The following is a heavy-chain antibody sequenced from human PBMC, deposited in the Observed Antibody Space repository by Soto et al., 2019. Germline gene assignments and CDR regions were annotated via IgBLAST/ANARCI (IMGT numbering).Heavy chain of an antibody. CDR2: IYYSGST. Sequence: HLQLQESGPGLVKPSETLSLTCTVSGGSISSSGYYWVWIRQPPGKGLEWIWSIYYSGSTNYNPSIKSRVTMSVDTSKTQFSLELTSVTAADTAVYYCARHRWNGGAYFDSWGQGTLVTVSS. CDR3: ARHRWNGGAYFDS. CDR1: GGSISSSGYY. J-gene: IGHJ4*02. V-gene: IGHV4-39*01. D-gene: IGHD1-1*01.